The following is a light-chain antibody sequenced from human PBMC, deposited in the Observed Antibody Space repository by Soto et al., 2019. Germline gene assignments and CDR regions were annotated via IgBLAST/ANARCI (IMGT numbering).Light chain of an antibody. Sequence: QSALTQPASVSGSPGQSITISCTGTRSDIGSYDYVSWYQHHPGSAPKLIVFEVTSRPSGASNRFSGSKSGNTASLTISGLQAEDEGYYYCVSYATSRVVIFGGGTKVTVL. CDR2: EVT. CDR1: RSDIGSYDY. V-gene: IGLV2-14*01. CDR3: VSYATSRVVI. J-gene: IGLJ2*01.